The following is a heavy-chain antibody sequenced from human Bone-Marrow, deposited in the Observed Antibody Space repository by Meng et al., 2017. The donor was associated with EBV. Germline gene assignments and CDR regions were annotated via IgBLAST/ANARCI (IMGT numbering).Heavy chain of an antibody. J-gene: IGHJ4*02. Sequence: QVQLVQSGAEVKKPGASVEVSCTASAYTFTGYYMHWVRQAPGQGLEWMGRINPNSGGTNYAQKFQGRVTMTRDTSISTAYMELSRLRSDDTAVNYCARESYSSSWYVNGGPDTKHYYFDYWGQGTMVTVSS. D-gene: IGHD6-13*01. CDR1: AYTFTGYY. V-gene: IGHV1-2*06. CDR2: INPNSGGT. CDR3: ARESYSSSWYVNGGPDTKHYYFDY.